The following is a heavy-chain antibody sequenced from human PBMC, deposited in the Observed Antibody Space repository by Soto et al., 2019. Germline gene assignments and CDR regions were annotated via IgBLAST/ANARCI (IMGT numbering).Heavy chain of an antibody. CDR3: ARASKVFGEKAFDI. CDR2: ISGSGGST. Sequence: GGSLRLSCAASGFTFSSYAMSWVRQAPGKGLEWVSAISGSGGSTYYADSVKGRFTISRDNSKNTLYVQMNSLRAEDTAVYYCARASKVFGEKAFDIWGQGTMVTVSS. J-gene: IGHJ3*02. V-gene: IGHV3-23*01. D-gene: IGHD3-10*02. CDR1: GFTFSSYA.